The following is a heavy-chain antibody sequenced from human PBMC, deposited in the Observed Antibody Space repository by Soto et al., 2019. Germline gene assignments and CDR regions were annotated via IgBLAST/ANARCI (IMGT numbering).Heavy chain of an antibody. CDR3: ARPPGSGSYYDYFDY. Sequence: AGGSLRLSCAASGFTFSTYGMHWVRQAPGKGLEWVAVLWYDGSNKYYADSVKGRFTISRDNSKNTLYLQMNSLRAEDTAVYYCARPPGSGSYYDYFDYWGQGTLVTVSS. CDR2: LWYDGSNK. J-gene: IGHJ4*02. CDR1: GFTFSTYG. D-gene: IGHD1-26*01. V-gene: IGHV3-33*01.